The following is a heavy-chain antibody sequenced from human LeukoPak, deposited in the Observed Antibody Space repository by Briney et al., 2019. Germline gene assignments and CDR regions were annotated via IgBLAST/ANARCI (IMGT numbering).Heavy chain of an antibody. V-gene: IGHV3-30*18. Sequence: GGPLRLSCAASGFTFSSYGMHWVRQAPGKGLEWVAVISYDGSNKYYADSVKGRFAISRDNSKNTLYLQMNSLRAEDTAVYYCAKEDYVPFDYWGQGTLVTVSS. J-gene: IGHJ4*02. CDR1: GFTFSSYG. CDR2: ISYDGSNK. D-gene: IGHD4-17*01. CDR3: AKEDYVPFDY.